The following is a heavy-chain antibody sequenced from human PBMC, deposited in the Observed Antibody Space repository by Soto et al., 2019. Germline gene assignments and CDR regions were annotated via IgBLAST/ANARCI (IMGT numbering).Heavy chain of an antibody. CDR3: ARDAPTGTTSYYYGMDV. V-gene: IGHV6-1*01. Sequence: SQTLSPTCAISGDSVSSNSAAWNWIRQSPSRGLEWLGRTYYRSKWYNDYAVSVKSRITINPDTSKNQFSLQLNSVTPEDTAVYYCARDAPTGTTSYYYGMDVWGQGTTVTVSS. CDR1: GDSVSSNSAA. J-gene: IGHJ6*02. CDR2: TYYRSKWYN. D-gene: IGHD1-1*01.